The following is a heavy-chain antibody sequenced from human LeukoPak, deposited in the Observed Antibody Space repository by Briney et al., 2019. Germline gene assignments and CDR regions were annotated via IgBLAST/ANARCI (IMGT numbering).Heavy chain of an antibody. D-gene: IGHD3-16*02. J-gene: IGHJ5*02. CDR3: ARDRARGDYVWGSYRSDNWFDP. CDR2: IYTSGST. Sequence: SETLSLTCTVSGGSISSYYWSWIRQPAGKGLEWIGRIYTSGSTNYNPSLKSRVTMSVDTSKNQFSLKLSSVTAADTAVYYCARDRARGDYVWGSYRSDNWFDPWGQGTLVTVSS. CDR1: GGSISSYY. V-gene: IGHV4-4*07.